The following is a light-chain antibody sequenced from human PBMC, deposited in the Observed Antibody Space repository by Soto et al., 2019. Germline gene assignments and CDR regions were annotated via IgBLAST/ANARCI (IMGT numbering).Light chain of an antibody. CDR2: DAS. V-gene: IGKV1-33*01. CDR3: QQYDNIPLT. J-gene: IGKJ4*01. Sequence: DIQMTQSPSSLSSSVGDRVTITCQARQDISNYLKWYQQKPGKAPKLLIYDASNLETEVPSSFSGSGSGTDFTRTIRILQPEDIATYYCQQYDNIPLTFGGGTKVEIK. CDR1: QDISNY.